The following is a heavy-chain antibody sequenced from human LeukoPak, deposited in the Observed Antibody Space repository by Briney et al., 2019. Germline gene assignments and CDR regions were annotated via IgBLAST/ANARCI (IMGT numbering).Heavy chain of an antibody. V-gene: IGHV1-69*13. Sequence: SVEVSCKASGGTFSSYAISWVRQAPGQGLEWMGGIIPIFGTANYAQKFQGRVTITADESTSTAYMELSSLRSEDTAVYYYASPGIAVADNDYWGQGTLVTVSS. CDR2: IIPIFGTA. CDR1: GGTFSSYA. D-gene: IGHD6-19*01. CDR3: ASPGIAVADNDY. J-gene: IGHJ4*02.